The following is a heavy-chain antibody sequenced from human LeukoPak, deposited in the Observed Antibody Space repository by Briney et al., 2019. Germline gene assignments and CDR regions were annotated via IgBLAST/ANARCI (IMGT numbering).Heavy chain of an antibody. D-gene: IGHD6-13*01. CDR1: GFTFSSYG. Sequence: GGTLRLSCAASGFTFSSYGMSWVRQAPGKGLELVSAISGSGGSTYYADSVKGRFTISRDNSKNTLYLQMNSLRAEDTAVYYCAKAGIAAAGSSCYYYYMDVWGKGTTVTISS. CDR2: ISGSGGST. J-gene: IGHJ6*03. V-gene: IGHV3-23*01. CDR3: AKAGIAAAGSSCYYYYMDV.